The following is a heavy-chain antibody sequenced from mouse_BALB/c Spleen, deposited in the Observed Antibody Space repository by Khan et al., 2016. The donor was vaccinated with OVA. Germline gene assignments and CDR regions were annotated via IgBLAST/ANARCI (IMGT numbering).Heavy chain of an antibody. V-gene: IGHV5-15*02. CDR3: ARSWAMDY. CDR1: GFTFSDYG. D-gene: IGHD4-1*01. Sequence: EVELVESGGGLVQPGGSRKLSCAASGFTFSDYGMAWVRQAPGKGPEWVAFISNLAYSIYYADTVTGRFTISREYAKNTLYLEMSSLRSEDTAMYYCARSWAMDYWGQGTSVTVSS. CDR2: ISNLAYSI. J-gene: IGHJ4*01.